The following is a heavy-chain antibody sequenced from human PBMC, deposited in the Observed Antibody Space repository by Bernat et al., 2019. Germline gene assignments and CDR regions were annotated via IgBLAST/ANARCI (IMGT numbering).Heavy chain of an antibody. Sequence: QVQLVQSGAEVKKPGASVKVSCKASGYTLTSYYMHWVRQAPGQGLEWMGIINPSGGSTSYAQKFQGRVTMTRDTSTSTVYMELSSLRSEDTAVYYCAREPAGGGWYFDLWGRGTLVTVSS. CDR3: AREPAGGGWYFDL. CDR2: INPSGGST. CDR1: GYTLTSYY. D-gene: IGHD2-2*01. V-gene: IGHV1-46*01. J-gene: IGHJ2*01.